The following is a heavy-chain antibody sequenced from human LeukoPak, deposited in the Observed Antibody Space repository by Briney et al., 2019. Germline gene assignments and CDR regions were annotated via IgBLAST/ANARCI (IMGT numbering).Heavy chain of an antibody. CDR3: ARDPYASGSYLLDY. V-gene: IGHV1-46*01. J-gene: IGHJ4*02. D-gene: IGHD3-10*01. CDR2: INLSGGRT. CDR1: GYTFTSYY. Sequence: ASVTVSCKSSGYTFTSYYIHWVRQAPGQGLEWMGIINLSGGRTSYAQKFHGRVTMTRDTSTTTVYMELSSLRSEDTAVYYCARDPYASGSYLLDYWGQGTLATVSS.